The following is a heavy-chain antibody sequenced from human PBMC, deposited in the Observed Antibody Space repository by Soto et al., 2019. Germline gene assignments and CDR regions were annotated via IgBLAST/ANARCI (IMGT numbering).Heavy chain of an antibody. CDR1: GGSISSSTYY. V-gene: IGHV4-39*01. CDR2: IYYSGST. J-gene: IGHJ5*02. CDR3: ASFYCTSTSCYVPLGRNWFDP. D-gene: IGHD2-2*01. Sequence: PSETLSLTCTVSGGSISSSTYYWGWIRQPPGKGLEWIGSIYYSGSTYYNPSLKSRVTISVDTSKNQFSLQLSSVTAADTAVYYCASFYCTSTSCYVPLGRNWFDPWGQGTLVTVSS.